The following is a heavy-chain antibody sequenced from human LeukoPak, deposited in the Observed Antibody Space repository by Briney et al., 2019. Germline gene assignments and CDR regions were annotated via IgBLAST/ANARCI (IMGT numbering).Heavy chain of an antibody. V-gene: IGHV3-30*18. Sequence: VGSLRLSCAASGFTFSSYGMHWVRQAPVKGLEWVAVISYDGSNKYYADSVKGRFTISRDNSKNTLYLQMNSLRAEDTAVYYCLKQPAAYDILPFDIWGQGTMVTVSS. CDR3: LKQPAAYDILPFDI. CDR2: ISYDGSNK. J-gene: IGHJ3*02. CDR1: GFTFSSYG. D-gene: IGHD3-9*01.